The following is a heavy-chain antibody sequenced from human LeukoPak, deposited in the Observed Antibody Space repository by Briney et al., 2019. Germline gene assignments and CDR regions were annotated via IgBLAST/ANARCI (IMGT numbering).Heavy chain of an antibody. CDR2: IIPLFGTA. V-gene: IGHV1-69*13. D-gene: IGHD6-19*01. J-gene: IGHJ6*03. Sequence: GASVKVSCKASGGTFSSYAISWVRQAPGQGLEWMGGIIPLFGTANYAQKFQGRVTITADEYTSTAYMELSSLRSEDTAVYYCARDLRYSSGWSASGMDVWGKGTTVTISS. CDR3: ARDLRYSSGWSASGMDV. CDR1: GGTFSSYA.